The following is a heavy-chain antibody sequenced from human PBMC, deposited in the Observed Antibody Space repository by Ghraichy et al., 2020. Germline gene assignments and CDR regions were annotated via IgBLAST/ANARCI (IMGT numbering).Heavy chain of an antibody. CDR2: IKPDGNEK. D-gene: IGHD3-22*01. V-gene: IGHV3-7*03. J-gene: IGHJ4*02. CDR3: ARDPYYENSRLNIDL. Sequence: GSLRLSCAASGFSLSSYWMDWVRQAPGKGLEWVANIKPDGNEKYYVDSVKGRFTISRDNAKNSLYLEMNSLRAEDTAIYYCARDPYYENSRLNIDLWGQGTPVTV. CDR1: GFSLSSYW.